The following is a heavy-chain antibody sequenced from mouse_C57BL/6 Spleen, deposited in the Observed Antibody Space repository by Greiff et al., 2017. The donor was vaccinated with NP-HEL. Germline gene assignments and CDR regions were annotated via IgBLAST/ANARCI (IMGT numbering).Heavy chain of an antibody. V-gene: IGHV5-4*01. J-gene: IGHJ2*01. CDR3: ARDYGSSYGDY. CDR2: ISDGGSYT. CDR1: GFTFSSYA. Sequence: DVKLVESGGGLVKPGGSLKLSCAASGFTFSSYAMSWVRQTPEKRLEWVATISDGGSYTYYPDNVKGRFTISRDNAKNNLYLQMSHLKSEDTAMYYCARDYGSSYGDYWGQGTTLTVSS. D-gene: IGHD1-1*01.